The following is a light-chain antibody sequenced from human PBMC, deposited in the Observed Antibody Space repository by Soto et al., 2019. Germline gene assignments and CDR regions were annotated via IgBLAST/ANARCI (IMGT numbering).Light chain of an antibody. Sequence: ERATSRRRASQSISRWLACYQQKPAKAPKLLIYDASSLESGVPSTFSSSGGATEFSLTISSLLHAEFVTHYCSQDNTYFPCTFGQGTKVDIK. V-gene: IGKV1-5*01. J-gene: IGKJ1*01. CDR2: DAS. CDR1: QSISRW. CDR3: SQDNTYFPCT.